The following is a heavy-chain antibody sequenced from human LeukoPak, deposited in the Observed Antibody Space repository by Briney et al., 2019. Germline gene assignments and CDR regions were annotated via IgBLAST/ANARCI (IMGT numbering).Heavy chain of an antibody. CDR1: GFTFNNYN. V-gene: IGHV3-21*01. J-gene: IGHJ4*02. Sequence: GGSLRLSCATSGFTFNNYNMNWVRQAPGRALEWVSSITSSTNYIYYSDSVKGRFAISRDNAESSLFLQMNSLRDEDTAVYYCARGRGGSGREAYNVDYWGQGTLVTVSS. CDR3: ARGRGGSGREAYNVDY. D-gene: IGHD5-24*01. CDR2: ITSSTNYI.